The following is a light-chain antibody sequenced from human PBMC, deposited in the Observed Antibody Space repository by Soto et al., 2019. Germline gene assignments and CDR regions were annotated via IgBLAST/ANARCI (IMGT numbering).Light chain of an antibody. J-gene: IGKJ3*01. CDR1: QSVSSSY. CDR3: QQYGSSPPEIT. Sequence: EIVLTQSPGTLSLSPGERATLSYRASQSVSSSYLAWYQQKPGQAPRLLIYGASSRATGIPDRFSGSGSGTDFTLTISRLEPEDFAVYYCQQYGSSPPEITFGPGTKVDIK. CDR2: GAS. V-gene: IGKV3-20*01.